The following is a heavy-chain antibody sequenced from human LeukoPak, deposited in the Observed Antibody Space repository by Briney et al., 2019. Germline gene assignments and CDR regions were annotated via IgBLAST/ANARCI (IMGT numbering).Heavy chain of an antibody. J-gene: IGHJ4*02. Sequence: GGSLRLSCAASGFTFSSYGMHWVRQAPGKGLEWVSVIYSGGSTYYADSVKGRFTISRDNSKNTLYLQMNSLRAEDTAVYYCARSAGDFDYWGQGTLVTVSS. V-gene: IGHV3-53*01. CDR3: ARSAGDFDY. D-gene: IGHD7-27*01. CDR1: GFTFSSYG. CDR2: IYSGGST.